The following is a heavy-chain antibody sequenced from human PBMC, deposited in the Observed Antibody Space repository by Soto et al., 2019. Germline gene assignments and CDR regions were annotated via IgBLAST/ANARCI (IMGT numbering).Heavy chain of an antibody. J-gene: IGHJ5*02. V-gene: IGHV1-18*01. CDR2: ISAYNGNT. D-gene: IGHD1-7*01. CDR3: ARLIYWNYFSSFGFDP. CDR1: GYTFTSYG. Sequence: ASVKVSCKASGYTFTSYGISWVRQAPGQGLEWMGWISAYNGNTNYAQKLQGRVTMTTDTSTSTAYMELRSLRSDDTAVYYCARLIYWNYFSSFGFDPWGQGTLVTVSS.